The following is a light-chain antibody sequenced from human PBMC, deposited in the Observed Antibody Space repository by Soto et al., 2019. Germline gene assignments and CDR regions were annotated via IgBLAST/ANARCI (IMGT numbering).Light chain of an antibody. Sequence: EIVLTQSPGTLSLSPGERATLSCRASQSVSSSYLAWYQQKPGQAPRLLIYGASSRATSIPDRFSGSGSGTDFTLTISRLEPEDFAVYYCQQYGSSPKLTFGGGTKVDIK. CDR3: QQYGSSPKLT. J-gene: IGKJ4*01. V-gene: IGKV3-20*01. CDR1: QSVSSSY. CDR2: GAS.